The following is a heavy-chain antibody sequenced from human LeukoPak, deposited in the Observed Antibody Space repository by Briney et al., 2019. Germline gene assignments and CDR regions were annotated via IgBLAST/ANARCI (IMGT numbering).Heavy chain of an antibody. Sequence: PGESLRLSCVASGFTFSTYGMNWVRQAPGKGLEWVSGISGSGVSTNHADSVKGRFTISRDNSKNTMYLQMNSLRAEDTAVYYCASDGYSSGEFDYWGQGTLVTVSS. J-gene: IGHJ4*02. D-gene: IGHD6-19*01. V-gene: IGHV3-23*01. CDR3: ASDGYSSGEFDY. CDR2: ISGSGVST. CDR1: GFTFSTYG.